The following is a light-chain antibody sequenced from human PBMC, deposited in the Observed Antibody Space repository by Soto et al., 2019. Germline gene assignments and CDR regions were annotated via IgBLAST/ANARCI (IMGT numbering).Light chain of an antibody. CDR1: SSDIGGYDY. J-gene: IGLJ1*01. CDR3: CSYTRTSNHYF. CDR2: EVR. V-gene: IGLV2-14*01. Sequence: ALTQPASVSGSRGQSITISCTGTSSDIGGYDYVSWYQQRPGKAPKLMICEVRHRPSGVSNRFSGSKSGNTASLTISGLQAEDEAVYYCCSYTRTSNHYFFGSGTKVTVL.